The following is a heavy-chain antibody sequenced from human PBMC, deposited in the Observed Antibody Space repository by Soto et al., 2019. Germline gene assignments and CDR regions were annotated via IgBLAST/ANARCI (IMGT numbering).Heavy chain of an antibody. D-gene: IGHD3-10*01. CDR3: AKDNLDYYGSGSYYNYFDY. CDR1: GFTFSSYG. Sequence: PGGSLRLSCAASGFTFSSYGMHWVRQAPGKGLEWVAVISYDGSNKYYADSVKGRFTISRDNSKNTLYLQMNSLRAEDTAVYYCAKDNLDYYGSGSYYNYFDYWGQGTLVTVSS. J-gene: IGHJ4*02. V-gene: IGHV3-30*18. CDR2: ISYDGSNK.